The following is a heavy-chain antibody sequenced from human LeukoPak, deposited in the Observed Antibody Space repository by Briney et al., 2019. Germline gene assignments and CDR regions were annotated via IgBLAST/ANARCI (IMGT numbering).Heavy chain of an antibody. CDR3: ASDTYSSYDY. J-gene: IGHJ4*02. CDR2: ISSSSSYI. Sequence: GGSLRLSCAASGFTFGDYYMSWIRQAPGKGLEWVSSISSSSSYIYYADSVKGRFTISRDNAKNSLYLQMNSLRAEDTAVYYCASDTYSSYDYWGQGTLVTVSS. V-gene: IGHV3-11*06. D-gene: IGHD6-6*01. CDR1: GFTFGDYY.